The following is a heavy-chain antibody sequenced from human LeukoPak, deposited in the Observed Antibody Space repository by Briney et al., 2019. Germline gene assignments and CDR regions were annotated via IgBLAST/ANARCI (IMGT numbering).Heavy chain of an antibody. J-gene: IGHJ3*01. V-gene: IGHV1-2*02. CDR1: GYTFTGYY. Sequence: GASVKVSCKASGYTFTGYYMHWVRQAPGQGLEWMGWINPNSGGTNYAQKFQGRVTMTRDTSISTTYMELNSLRSDDTAVYFCAREMPTDPGSSFDFWGQGTMVTVSS. CDR2: INPNSGGT. D-gene: IGHD3-10*01. CDR3: AREMPTDPGSSFDF.